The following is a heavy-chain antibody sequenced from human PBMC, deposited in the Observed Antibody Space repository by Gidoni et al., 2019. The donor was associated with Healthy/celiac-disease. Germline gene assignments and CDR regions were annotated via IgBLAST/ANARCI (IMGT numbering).Heavy chain of an antibody. J-gene: IGHJ5*02. CDR3: ARQVVPAAISWFDP. CDR2: IYPGDSDT. V-gene: IGHV5-51*01. CDR1: GYSFTSYW. D-gene: IGHD2-2*01. Sequence: EVQLVQSGAEVKRPGESLKIPWKVSGYSFTSYWIRWVRQMPGKGLEWMGIIYPGDSDTRYSPSFQGQVTISADKSISTAYLQWSSLKASDTAMYYCARQVVPAAISWFDPWGQGTLVTVSS.